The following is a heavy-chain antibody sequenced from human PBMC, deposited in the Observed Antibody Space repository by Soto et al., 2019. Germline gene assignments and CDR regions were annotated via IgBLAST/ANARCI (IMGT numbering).Heavy chain of an antibody. D-gene: IGHD6-13*01. J-gene: IGHJ6*02. CDR2: VHHTGTS. V-gene: IGHV4-34*01. Sequence: WTWIRQSPGGGLEWLAEVHHTGTSYYNPSLKSRPAVSVDTSRNQFSLNLTPLTAADTATYYCARRKDSSRYFYGMDVWGQGNTVVVSS. CDR3: ARRKDSSRYFYGMDV.